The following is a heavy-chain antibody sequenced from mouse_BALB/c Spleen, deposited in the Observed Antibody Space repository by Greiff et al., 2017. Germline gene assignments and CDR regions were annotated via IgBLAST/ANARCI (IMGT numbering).Heavy chain of an antibody. CDR3: TKGVYDGYYYAMDY. CDR2: IYPGNSDT. Sequence: EVQLQESGTVLARPGASVKMSCKASGYSFTSYWMHWVNQRPGQGLEWIGAIYPGNSDTSYNQKFKGKAKLTAVTSASTAYMELSSLTNEDSAVYYCTKGVYDGYYYAMDYWGQGTSVTVSS. CDR1: GYSFTSYW. V-gene: IGHV1-5*01. D-gene: IGHD2-3*01. J-gene: IGHJ4*01.